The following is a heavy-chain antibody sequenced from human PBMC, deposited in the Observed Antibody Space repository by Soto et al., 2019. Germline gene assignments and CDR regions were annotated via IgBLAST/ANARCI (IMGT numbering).Heavy chain of an antibody. V-gene: IGHV3-23*01. D-gene: IGHD3-10*01. CDR3: AKGGQSYDY. Sequence: GSLRLSCAASGFTFSNYAMSWVRQAPGKGLEWVSAISASVGSTYYTDSVKGRFTISRDNSKNTLYLQMNSLRAEDTAVYYCAKGGQSYDYWGQGTLVTVSS. CDR1: GFTFSNYA. J-gene: IGHJ4*02. CDR2: ISASVGST.